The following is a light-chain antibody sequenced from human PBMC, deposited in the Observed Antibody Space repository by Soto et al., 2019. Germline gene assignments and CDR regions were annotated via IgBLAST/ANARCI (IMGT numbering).Light chain of an antibody. CDR2: SNN. CDR3: AAWDDSLNGRV. V-gene: IGLV1-44*01. Sequence: QSVLTQPPSASATPGQRVTISCSGSSSNIGGNPVSWYQQLPGTAPKLLIHSNNQRPSGVPDRFSGSKSGTSASLAISGLQSEDEADYYCAAWDDSLNGRVFGTGTKLTVL. J-gene: IGLJ1*01. CDR1: SSNIGGNP.